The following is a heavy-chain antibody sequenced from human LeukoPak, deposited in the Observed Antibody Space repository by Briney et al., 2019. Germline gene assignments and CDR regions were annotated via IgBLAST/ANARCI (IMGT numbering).Heavy chain of an antibody. CDR3: ARDPSVYGGNPDAFDI. D-gene: IGHD4-23*01. V-gene: IGHV3-21*01. CDR2: ISSSSSYI. CDR1: GFTFSSYS. Sequence: GGSLRLSCAASGFTFSSYSMNWVRQAPGKGLEWVSSISSSSSYIYYADSVKGRFTISRDNAKNSLYLQMNSLRAEDTAVYYCARDPSVYGGNPDAFDIWGQGTMVTVSS. J-gene: IGHJ3*02.